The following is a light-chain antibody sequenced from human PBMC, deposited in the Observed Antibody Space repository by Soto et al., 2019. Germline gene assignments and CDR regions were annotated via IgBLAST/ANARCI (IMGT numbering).Light chain of an antibody. Sequence: QSALTQPASVSGSPGQSITISCSGTSSDVGSYNLVSWYQHHPGKAPQVMIYEGSKRPSGVSTRFSGSKSGNTASLTISGLQAEDEAVYYCCSYAGNSNFKFGGGTQLTVL. CDR3: CSYAGNSNFK. CDR1: SSDVGSYNL. V-gene: IGLV2-23*03. CDR2: EGS. J-gene: IGLJ2*01.